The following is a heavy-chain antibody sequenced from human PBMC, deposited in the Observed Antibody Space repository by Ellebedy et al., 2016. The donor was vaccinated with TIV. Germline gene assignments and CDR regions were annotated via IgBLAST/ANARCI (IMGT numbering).Heavy chain of an antibody. CDR1: GYTFTSYY. J-gene: IGHJ6*02. Sequence: ASVKVSXXASGYTFTSYYMHWVRQAPGQGLEWMGIINPSGGSTNYAQKFQGRVTITADESTSTAYMELSSLRSEDTAVYYCASSGSFAISTPYGMDVWGQGTTVTVSS. CDR2: INPSGGST. CDR3: ASSGSFAISTPYGMDV. V-gene: IGHV1-46*01. D-gene: IGHD3-10*01.